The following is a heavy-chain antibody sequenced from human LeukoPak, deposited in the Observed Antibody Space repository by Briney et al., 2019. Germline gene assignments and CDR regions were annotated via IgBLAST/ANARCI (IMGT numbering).Heavy chain of an antibody. Sequence: SVKVSCKASGGTFSSYAISWVRQAPGQGLEWMGRIIPIFGTANYAQKFQGRVTITTDESTSTAYMELSSLRSEDTAVYYCARHLDSGNYYPFDYWGQGTLVTVSS. CDR3: ARHLDSGNYYPFDY. CDR1: GGTFSSYA. J-gene: IGHJ4*02. D-gene: IGHD1-26*01. V-gene: IGHV1-69*05. CDR2: IIPIFGTA.